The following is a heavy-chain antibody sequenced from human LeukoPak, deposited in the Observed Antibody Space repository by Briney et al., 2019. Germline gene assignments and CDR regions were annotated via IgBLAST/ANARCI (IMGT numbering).Heavy chain of an antibody. V-gene: IGHV4-39*01. CDR1: GGSISSSSYY. J-gene: IGHJ3*02. CDR2: IYYSGST. D-gene: IGHD3-22*01. CDR3: ARWARVRRSGYLYAFDI. Sequence: SETLSLTCTVSGGSISSSSYYWGWIRQPPGKGLEWIGSIYYSGSTYYNPSLKSRVTISVDTSKNQFSLKLSSVTAADTAVYYCARWARVRRSGYLYAFDIWGQGTMVTVSS.